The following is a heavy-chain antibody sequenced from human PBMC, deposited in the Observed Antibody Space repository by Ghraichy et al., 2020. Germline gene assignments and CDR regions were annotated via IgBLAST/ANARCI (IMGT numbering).Heavy chain of an antibody. D-gene: IGHD6-13*01. V-gene: IGHV3-13*01. J-gene: IGHJ6*02. CDR2: IGTAGDT. CDR1: GFTFSSYD. Sequence: GESLNISCAASGFTFSSYDMHWVRQATGKGLEWVSAIGTAGDTYYPGSVKGRFTISRENAKNSLYLQMNSLRAGDTAVYYCARARDRYSSSWYGPDGMDVWGQGTTVIVSS. CDR3: ARARDRYSSSWYGPDGMDV.